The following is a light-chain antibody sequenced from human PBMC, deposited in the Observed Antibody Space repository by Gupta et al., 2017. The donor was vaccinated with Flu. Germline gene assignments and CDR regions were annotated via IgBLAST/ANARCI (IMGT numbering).Light chain of an antibody. CDR1: QDISDC. CDR2: DVS. J-gene: IGKJ5*01. CDR3: QQYRNLPIT. Sequence: DILMTQSPSSLSASVGDSVTITCQASQDISDCLNWYQQKPRKAPKLLIYDVSNLKTGVPPRFSGSRSGTDFTFTITNLQPEDIATYYCQQYRNLPITFGQGTRLEIK. V-gene: IGKV1-33*01.